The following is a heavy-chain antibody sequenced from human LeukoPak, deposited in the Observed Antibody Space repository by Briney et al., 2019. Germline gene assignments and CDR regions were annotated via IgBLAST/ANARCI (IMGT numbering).Heavy chain of an antibody. D-gene: IGHD5-24*01. V-gene: IGHV4-39*01. CDR2: IYYSGST. CDR1: GGSISSSSYY. CDR3: ARHRRANERGRWLQLPGLHDY. J-gene: IGHJ4*02. Sequence: PSETLCLTCTVSGGSISSSSYYWGWIRQPPGKGLEWIGSIYYSGSTYYNPSLKSRVTISVDTSKNQFSLKLSSVTAADTAAYYCARHRRANERGRWLQLPGLHDYWGQGTLVTVSS.